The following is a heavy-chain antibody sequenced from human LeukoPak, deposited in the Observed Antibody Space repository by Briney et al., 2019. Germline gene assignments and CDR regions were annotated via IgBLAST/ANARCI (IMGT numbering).Heavy chain of an antibody. Sequence: ASVKVSCKASGYTFINHWMHWVRQAPGQGLEWVGLINPTGTATIYAQKFQGRVTMTEDTSTDTAYMELSSLRSEDTAVYYCATDRGYSSSSNCYYMDVWGKGTTVTVSS. V-gene: IGHV1-46*01. D-gene: IGHD6-6*01. CDR3: ATDRGYSSSSNCYYMDV. CDR2: INPTGTAT. CDR1: GYTFINHW. J-gene: IGHJ6*03.